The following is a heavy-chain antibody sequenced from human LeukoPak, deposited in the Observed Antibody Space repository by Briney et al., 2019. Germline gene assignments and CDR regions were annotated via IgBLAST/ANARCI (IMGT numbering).Heavy chain of an antibody. CDR3: ARVVDHDYGDYYLDH. V-gene: IGHV3-30*02. J-gene: IGHJ4*02. CDR2: IRYDGSNK. D-gene: IGHD4-17*01. Sequence: GGSLRLSCAASGFTFSSYGMHWVRQAPGKGLEWVAFIRYDGSNKYYADSVKGRFTISRDNSKNTLYLQMNSLRAEDTAVYYCARVVDHDYGDYYLDHWGQGTLVTVSS. CDR1: GFTFSSYG.